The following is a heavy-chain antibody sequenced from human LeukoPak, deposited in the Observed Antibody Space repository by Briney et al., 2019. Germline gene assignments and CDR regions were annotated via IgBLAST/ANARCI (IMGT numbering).Heavy chain of an antibody. CDR2: ISWNSGSI. D-gene: IGHD2-2*01. V-gene: IGHV3-9*01. J-gene: IGHJ4*02. CDR1: GFTFDDYA. CDR3: AKDSAMARVVPALTFDY. Sequence: QAGGSLRLSCAASGFTFDDYAMHWVRQAPGKGLEWVSGISWNSGSIGYADSVKGRFTISRDNAKNSLYLQMNSLRAEDTALYYCAKDSAMARVVPALTFDYWGRGTLVTVSS.